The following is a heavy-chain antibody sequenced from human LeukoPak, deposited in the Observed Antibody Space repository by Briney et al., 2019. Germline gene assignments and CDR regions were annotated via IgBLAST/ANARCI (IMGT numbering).Heavy chain of an antibody. CDR2: IKYDESEK. D-gene: IGHD1-1*01. J-gene: IGHJ4*02. Sequence: GGSLRLSCASSGFTFSDFWMGWVRQAPGKGLEWVASIKYDESEKHYVDSVKGRFTVSRDNAKNSLYLQMNNLRAEDTAVYFCARITTNGYFEYWGQGTLVTVSS. V-gene: IGHV3-7*01. CDR1: GFTFSDFW. CDR3: ARITTNGYFEY.